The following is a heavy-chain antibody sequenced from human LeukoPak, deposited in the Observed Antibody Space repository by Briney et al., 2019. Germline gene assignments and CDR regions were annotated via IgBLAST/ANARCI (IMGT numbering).Heavy chain of an antibody. J-gene: IGHJ6*03. CDR3: ARDLPAFYYMDV. Sequence: KPSETLSLTCAVYGGSFSGYYWSWIRQPPGKGLEWIGEINHSGSTNYNPSLKSRVTISVDTSKNQFSLKLSSVTAADTAVYYCARDLPAFYYMDVWGKGTTVTVSS. CDR2: INHSGST. V-gene: IGHV4-34*01. CDR1: GGSFSGYY.